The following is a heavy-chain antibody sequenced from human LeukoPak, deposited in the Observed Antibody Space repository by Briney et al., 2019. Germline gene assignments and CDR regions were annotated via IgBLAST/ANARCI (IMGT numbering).Heavy chain of an antibody. J-gene: IGHJ4*02. V-gene: IGHV3-30*04. CDR3: ARDLSEYQLLFGFDY. Sequence: GGSLRLSCAASGFTFSSYAMHWVRQAPGKGLEWVAVISYDGSNKYYADSVKGRFTISRDNSKNTLYLQMNSLRAEDTAVYYCARDLSEYQLLFGFDYWGQGTLVTVSS. CDR1: GFTFSSYA. D-gene: IGHD2-2*01. CDR2: ISYDGSNK.